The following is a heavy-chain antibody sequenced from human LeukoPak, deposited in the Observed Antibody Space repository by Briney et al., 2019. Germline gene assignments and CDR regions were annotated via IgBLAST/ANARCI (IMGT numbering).Heavy chain of an antibody. Sequence: GGSLRLSCAASGFTFTSSAMSWVRQAPGKGLEWVSVISGSGHTTDYADSVKGRFTVSRDNSKNTLYLQMNSLRAEDTAVYFCAREGMFGGVIVYWGQGTLVTISS. V-gene: IGHV3-23*01. CDR2: ISGSGHTT. CDR3: AREGMFGGVIVY. J-gene: IGHJ4*02. CDR1: GFTFTSSA. D-gene: IGHD3-16*02.